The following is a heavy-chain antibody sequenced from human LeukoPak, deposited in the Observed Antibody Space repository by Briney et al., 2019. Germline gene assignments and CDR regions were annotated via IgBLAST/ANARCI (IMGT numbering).Heavy chain of an antibody. CDR2: ISAYNGNT. CDR3: AIRRSSGYYYVSDY. J-gene: IGHJ4*02. CDR1: GYTFTGYY. V-gene: IGHV1-18*04. D-gene: IGHD3-22*01. Sequence: ASVKVSCKASGYTFTGYYMHWVRQAPGQGLEWMGWISAYNGNTNYAQKLQGRVTMTTDTSTSTAYMELRSLRSDDTAVYYCAIRRSSGYYYVSDYWGQGTLVTVSS.